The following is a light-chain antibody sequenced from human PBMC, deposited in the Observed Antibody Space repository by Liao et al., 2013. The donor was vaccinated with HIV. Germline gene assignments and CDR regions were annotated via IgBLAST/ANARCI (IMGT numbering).Light chain of an antibody. CDR2: HDG. CDR3: QVWDSSSDHYV. Sequence: SYELTQPPSVSVSPGQTASITCSGDKLGDKYACWYQQKPGQSPVLVIFHDGDRPSGIPERFSGSNSGNTATLTISRVEAGDEADYYCQVWDSSSDHYVFGTGTKVTVL. J-gene: IGLJ1*01. CDR1: KLGDKY. V-gene: IGLV3-1*01.